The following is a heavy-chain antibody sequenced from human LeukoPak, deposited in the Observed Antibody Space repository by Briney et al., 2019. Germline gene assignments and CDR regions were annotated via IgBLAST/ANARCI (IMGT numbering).Heavy chain of an antibody. Sequence: GGSLRLSCAASGFTFSSYSMNWVRQAPGKGLEWVSSISSSSSYIYYADSVKGRFTISRDNAKNSLYLQMNSLRAEDTAVYYCARERGYGDNWFDPWGQGTLVTVSS. V-gene: IGHV3-21*01. CDR1: GFTFSSYS. CDR2: ISSSSSYI. J-gene: IGHJ5*02. D-gene: IGHD4-17*01. CDR3: ARERGYGDNWFDP.